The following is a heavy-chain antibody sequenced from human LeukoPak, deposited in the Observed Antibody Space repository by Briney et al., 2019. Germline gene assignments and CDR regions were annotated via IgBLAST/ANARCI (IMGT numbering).Heavy chain of an antibody. Sequence: ASVKVSCKASGYTFTSYDINWVRQATGQGLGGMGCLNPNSGNTGYAQKFQGRVTMTRNTSISTAYMELSSLRSEDTAVYYCARGYCSGGSCYLYYFDYWGQGTLVTVSS. CDR1: GYTFTSYD. J-gene: IGHJ4*02. D-gene: IGHD2-15*01. V-gene: IGHV1-8*01. CDR2: LNPNSGNT. CDR3: ARGYCSGGSCYLYYFDY.